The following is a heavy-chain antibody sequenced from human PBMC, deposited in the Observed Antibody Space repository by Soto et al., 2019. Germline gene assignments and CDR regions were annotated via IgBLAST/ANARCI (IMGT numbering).Heavy chain of an antibody. J-gene: IGHJ4*02. D-gene: IGHD1-7*01. Sequence: WSLRLSCAASVFTFTNYRIHWVRQAPGKGLVWVARINSDGTRINYADSVKGRFTISRDNAKNTVFLQMNSLRDEDSAVYFCARAGDWNYVQDFWGQGTLVTVSS. CDR1: VFTFTNYR. CDR3: ARAGDWNYVQDF. CDR2: INSDGTRI. V-gene: IGHV3-74*01.